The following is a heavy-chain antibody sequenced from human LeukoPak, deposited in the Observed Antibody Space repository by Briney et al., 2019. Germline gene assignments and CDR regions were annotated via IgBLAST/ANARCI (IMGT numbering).Heavy chain of an antibody. D-gene: IGHD3-3*01. CDR3: ARTGTRDYDFWSGYSEYFQH. CDR1: GYTFTSYA. CDR2: MNPNSGNT. V-gene: IGHV1-8*03. J-gene: IGHJ1*01. Sequence: ASVKVSCKASGYTFTSYAMNWVRQATGQGLEWMGWMNPNSGNTGYAQKFQGRVTITRNTSISTAYMELSSLRSEDTAVYYCARTGTRDYDFWSGYSEYFQHWGQGTLVTVSS.